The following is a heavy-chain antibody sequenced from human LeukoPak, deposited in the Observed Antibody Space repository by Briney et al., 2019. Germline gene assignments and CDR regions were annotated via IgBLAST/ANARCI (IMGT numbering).Heavy chain of an antibody. D-gene: IGHD3-10*01. J-gene: IGHJ6*03. CDR2: IYTSGST. CDR1: GGSISSYY. V-gene: IGHV4-4*07. CDR3: ARDYYGSGSYSPLHYMDV. Sequence: PSETLSLTCTVSGGSISSYYWSWIRQPAGKGLEWIGRIYTSGSTNYNPSLKSRVTMSVDTSKNQFSLKLSSVTAADTAVYYCARDYYGSGSYSPLHYMDVWGKGTTVTVSS.